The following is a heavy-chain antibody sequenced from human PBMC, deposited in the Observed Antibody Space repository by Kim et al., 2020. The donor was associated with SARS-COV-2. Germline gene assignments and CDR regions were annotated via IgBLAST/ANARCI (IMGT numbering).Heavy chain of an antibody. D-gene: IGHD6-13*01. CDR3: ARYVKAAAWAASSGGNWFDP. J-gene: IGHJ5*02. Sequence: SETLSLTCAVYGGSFSGYYWSWIRQPPGKGLEWIGEINHSGSTNYNPSLKSRVTISVDTSKNQFSLKLSSVTAADTAVYYCARYVKAAAWAASSGGNWFDPWGQGTLVTVSS. CDR1: GGSFSGYY. V-gene: IGHV4-34*01. CDR2: INHSGST.